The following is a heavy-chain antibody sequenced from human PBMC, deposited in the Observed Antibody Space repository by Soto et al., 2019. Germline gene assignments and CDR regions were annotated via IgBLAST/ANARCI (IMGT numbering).Heavy chain of an antibody. CDR3: ARYSSGYAFDI. CDR1: GYTFTSYY. Sequence: QVQLVQSGAEVKKPGASVKVSCKASGYTFTSYYMHWVRQAPGQGLEWMGIINPSGGSTSYAQKFQGRVTMTRNTTTSTVYMELSSLRSEDTAVYYCARYSSGYAFDIWGQGTMVTVSS. D-gene: IGHD6-19*01. CDR2: INPSGGST. V-gene: IGHV1-46*01. J-gene: IGHJ3*02.